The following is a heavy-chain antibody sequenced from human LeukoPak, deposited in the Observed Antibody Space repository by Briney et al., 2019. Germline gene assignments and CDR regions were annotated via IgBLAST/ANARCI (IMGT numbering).Heavy chain of an antibody. CDR2: IIPIFGTA. CDR3: ASLRRDGYNYGYYYGMDV. V-gene: IGHV1-69*01. Sequence: SVKVSCKASGGTFISYAISWVRQAPGQGLEWMGGIIPIFGTANYAQKFQGRVTITADESTSTAYMELSSLRSEDTAVYYCASLRRDGYNYGYYYGMDVWGQGTTVTVSS. D-gene: IGHD5-24*01. CDR1: GGTFISYA. J-gene: IGHJ6*02.